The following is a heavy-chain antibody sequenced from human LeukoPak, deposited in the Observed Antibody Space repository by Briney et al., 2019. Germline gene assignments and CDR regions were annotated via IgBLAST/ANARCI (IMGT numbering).Heavy chain of an antibody. V-gene: IGHV3-48*04. CDR1: GLSFTRHS. Sequence: GGSLRLSCVASGLSFTRHSMNWVRQAPGKGLEWISYVSSSSVSIYYADSVKGRITISRDNAKELVYLQMNSLRAEDTAVYYCARSYYYGSGTYFDGFDLWGQGTMVTVSS. CDR2: VSSSSVSI. D-gene: IGHD3-10*01. CDR3: ARSYYYGSGTYFDGFDL. J-gene: IGHJ3*01.